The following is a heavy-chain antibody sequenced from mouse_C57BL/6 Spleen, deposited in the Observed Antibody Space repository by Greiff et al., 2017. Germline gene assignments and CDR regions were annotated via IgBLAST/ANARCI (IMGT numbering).Heavy chain of an antibody. J-gene: IGHJ2*01. D-gene: IGHD1-1*01. V-gene: IGHV1-64*01. Sequence: QVQLQQPGAELVKPGASVKLSCKASGYTFTSYWMHWVKQRPGQGLEWIGMIHPNSGSTNYNEKFKSKATLTVDKSSSTAYMQLSSLTSEDSAVYYCALIITTVVGDFDYWGQGTTLTVSS. CDR2: IHPNSGST. CDR3: ALIITTVVGDFDY. CDR1: GYTFTSYW.